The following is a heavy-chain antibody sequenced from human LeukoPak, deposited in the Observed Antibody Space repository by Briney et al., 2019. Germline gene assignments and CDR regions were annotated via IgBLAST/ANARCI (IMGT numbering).Heavy chain of an antibody. CDR1: GFTFSDYC. D-gene: IGHD6-13*01. Sequence: KPGGSLRLSCAASGFTFSDYCMSWIRQAPGKGLEWVSYISSSGSTIYYADSVKGRFTISRDNAKNSLYLQMNSLRAEDTAVYYCARGRSSSLPHDAFDIWGQGTMVTVSS. CDR2: ISSSGSTI. CDR3: ARGRSSSLPHDAFDI. J-gene: IGHJ3*02. V-gene: IGHV3-11*01.